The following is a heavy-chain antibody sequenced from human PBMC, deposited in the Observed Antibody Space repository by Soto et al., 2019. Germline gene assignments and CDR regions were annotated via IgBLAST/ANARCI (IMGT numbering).Heavy chain of an antibody. D-gene: IGHD3-10*01. Sequence: PGGSLRLSCAASGFTFSSYCMHWVRQAPGKGLVWVSRINSDGSSTSYADSVKGRFTISRDNAKNTLYLQMNSLRAEDTAVYYCARVGAKWFGELFSKYYFDYWGQGT. J-gene: IGHJ4*02. CDR2: INSDGSST. CDR3: ARVGAKWFGELFSKYYFDY. V-gene: IGHV3-74*01. CDR1: GFTFSSYC.